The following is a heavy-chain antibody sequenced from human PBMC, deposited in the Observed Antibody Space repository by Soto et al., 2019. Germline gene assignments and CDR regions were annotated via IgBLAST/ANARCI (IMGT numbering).Heavy chain of an antibody. Sequence: ASVKVSCKVSGYTLTELSMHWGRQAPGKGLEGRGGLIAADGRTNYAQKYQGRVTMTGDTSTGTAYMELSSLRSEDTAVYYCARVYCSGGSCYGIDYWGQGTLVTVSS. CDR1: GYTLTELS. CDR3: ARVYCSGGSCYGIDY. J-gene: IGHJ4*02. CDR2: LIAADGRT. V-gene: IGHV1-24*01. D-gene: IGHD2-15*01.